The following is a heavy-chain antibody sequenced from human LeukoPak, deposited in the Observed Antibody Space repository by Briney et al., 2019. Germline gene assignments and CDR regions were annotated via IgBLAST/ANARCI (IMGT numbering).Heavy chain of an antibody. CDR2: ISSSGTTI. D-gene: IGHD5-18*01. Sequence: HPGGSLRLSCAASGFTFSSYSMNWVRQAPGKGLEWVSYISSSGTTIYYADSVKGRFTISRDNAKNSLYLQMNRLRAEDTAVYYCARVYSYGSGVDYWGQGTLVTVSS. V-gene: IGHV3-48*01. CDR3: ARVYSYGSGVDY. CDR1: GFTFSSYS. J-gene: IGHJ4*02.